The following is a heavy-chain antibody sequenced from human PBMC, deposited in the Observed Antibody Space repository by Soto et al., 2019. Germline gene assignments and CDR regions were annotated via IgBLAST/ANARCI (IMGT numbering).Heavy chain of an antibody. J-gene: IGHJ3*02. CDR3: ALMGYDFWSGYPLDAFDI. CDR2: TYYRSKWYN. V-gene: IGHV6-1*01. CDR1: GDSVSSNSAA. D-gene: IGHD3-3*01. Sequence: SQTLSLTCAISGDSVSSNSAAWNWIRQSPSRGLEWLGRTYYRSKWYNDYAVSVKSRITINPETSKNQFSLQLNSVTPEDTAVYYCALMGYDFWSGYPLDAFDIWGQGTMVTVSS.